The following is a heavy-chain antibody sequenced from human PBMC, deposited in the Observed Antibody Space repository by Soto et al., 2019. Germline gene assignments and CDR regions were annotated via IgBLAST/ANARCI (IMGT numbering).Heavy chain of an antibody. Sequence: QVQLQESGPGLVKPSQTLSFTCTVSGGSISSGGYYWSWIRQHPGKGLEWIGYIYYSGSTYYNPSLKSRVTISVDTSKNQFSLKLSSVTAADTAVYYCARAGEPTAHWGLFDYWGQGTLVTVSS. V-gene: IGHV4-31*03. J-gene: IGHJ4*02. CDR1: GGSISSGGYY. CDR3: ARAGEPTAHWGLFDY. D-gene: IGHD3-16*01. CDR2: IYYSGST.